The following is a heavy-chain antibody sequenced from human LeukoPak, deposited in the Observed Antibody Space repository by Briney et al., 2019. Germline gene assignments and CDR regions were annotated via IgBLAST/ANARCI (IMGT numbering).Heavy chain of an antibody. D-gene: IGHD3-3*01. CDR3: ARSGLEWLSGAPTVGNWFDP. V-gene: IGHV4-39*01. CDR1: GGSVSSSIYY. J-gene: IGHJ5*02. Sequence: SETLSLTCTVSGGSVSSSIYYWGWIRQPPGKGLEWIGSIYYSGSTSYNPSLKSRVTISVDTSKNQFSLKLTSVTAADTAVYYCARSGLEWLSGAPTVGNWFDPWGQGTLVTVSS. CDR2: IYYSGST.